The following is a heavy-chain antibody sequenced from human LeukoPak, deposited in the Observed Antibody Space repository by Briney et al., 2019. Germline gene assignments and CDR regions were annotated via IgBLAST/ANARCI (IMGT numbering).Heavy chain of an antibody. CDR3: AKLLGTATTYDS. Sequence: PGGSLTLSCEASGFTFSGNWMSWVRQAPGKGLEWVASINPDGSQKFFADSVKGRFTISRDNTKNSLYLQMNTLGAEDTAMYYCAKLLGTATTYDSWGQGTRFTVSS. V-gene: IGHV3-7*01. CDR1: GFTFSGNW. J-gene: IGHJ4*02. CDR2: INPDGSQK. D-gene: IGHD5-24*01.